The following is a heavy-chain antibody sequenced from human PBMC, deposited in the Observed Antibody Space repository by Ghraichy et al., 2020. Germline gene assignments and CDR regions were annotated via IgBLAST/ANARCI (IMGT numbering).Heavy chain of an antibody. CDR2: IYYSGST. CDR1: GGSISSYY. Sequence: ESLNISCTVSGGSISSYYWSWIRQPPGKGLEWIGYIYYSGSTNYNPSLKSRVTISVDTSKNQFSLKLSSVTAADTAVYYCARARGYSYGWDYWGQGTLVTVSS. J-gene: IGHJ4*02. D-gene: IGHD5-18*01. CDR3: ARARGYSYGWDY. V-gene: IGHV4-59*01.